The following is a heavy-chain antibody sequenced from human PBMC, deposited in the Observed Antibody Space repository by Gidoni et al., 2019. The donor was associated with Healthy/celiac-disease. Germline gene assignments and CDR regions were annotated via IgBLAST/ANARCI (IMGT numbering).Heavy chain of an antibody. CDR3: AREGLGSSAAFDI. J-gene: IGHJ3*02. CDR2: IWYDGSNK. Sequence: QVQLVESGGGVVQPGRSLRLSCAASGFPFSSYGMHWVRQAPGKGLEWVAVIWYDGSNKYYADSVKGRFTISRDNSKNTLYLQMNSLRAEDTAVYYCAREGLGSSAAFDIWGQGTMVTVSS. D-gene: IGHD6-25*01. CDR1: GFPFSSYG. V-gene: IGHV3-33*01.